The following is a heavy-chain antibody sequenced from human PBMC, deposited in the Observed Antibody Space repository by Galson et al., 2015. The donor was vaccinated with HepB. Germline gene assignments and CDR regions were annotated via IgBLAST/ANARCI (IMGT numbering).Heavy chain of an antibody. D-gene: IGHD1-26*01. CDR3: ARVSVGVNMYFDY. Sequence: SLRLSCAASGFTFSGRAMTWVRQAPGKGLEWVSTITPGGEYTYYADSVRGRFAISTDNSKNTLYLQMNSLRAEDTALYYCARVSVGVNMYFDYWGQGTLVTVSS. J-gene: IGHJ4*02. CDR2: ITPGGEYT. CDR1: GFTFSGRA. V-gene: IGHV3-23*01.